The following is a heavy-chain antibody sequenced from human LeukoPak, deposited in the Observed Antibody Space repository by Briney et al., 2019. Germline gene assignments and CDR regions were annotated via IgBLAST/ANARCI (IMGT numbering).Heavy chain of an antibody. CDR2: IFSRGSS. J-gene: IGHJ4*02. V-gene: IGHV4-59*01. D-gene: IGHD3-22*01. Sequence: SETLSLTCSVSGGSISNYYWSWIRQPPGKGLDWIGYIFSRGSSNYSPSLKSRVTISVDTSKNQFSLKLSSVTAADMAVYYCARASDSSGYYDLDYWGQGTLVTVSS. CDR1: GGSISNYY. CDR3: ARASDSSGYYDLDY.